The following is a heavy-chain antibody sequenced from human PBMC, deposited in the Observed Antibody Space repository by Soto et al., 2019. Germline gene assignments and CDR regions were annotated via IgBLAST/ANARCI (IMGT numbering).Heavy chain of an antibody. Sequence: PGGSLRLSCAASGFTFSSYGMHWVRQAPGKGLEWVAVISYDGSNKYYADSVKGRFTISRDNSKNTLYLQMNSLRAEDTAVYYCAKVSSGYSSSSGSILPYGMDVWGQGTTVTVSS. CDR2: ISYDGSNK. CDR1: GFTFSSYG. V-gene: IGHV3-30*18. D-gene: IGHD6-6*01. CDR3: AKVSSGYSSSSGSILPYGMDV. J-gene: IGHJ6*02.